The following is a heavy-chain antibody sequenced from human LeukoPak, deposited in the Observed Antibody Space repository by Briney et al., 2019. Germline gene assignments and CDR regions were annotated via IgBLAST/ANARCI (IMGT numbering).Heavy chain of an antibody. CDR2: ISAYNGNT. CDR1: GYTFTSYG. J-gene: IGHJ5*02. D-gene: IGHD3-9*01. V-gene: IGHV1-18*01. CDR3: ARLILTGYYNGNWFDP. Sequence: GASVKVSCKASGYTFTSYGISWVRQAPGQGLEWMGWISAYNGNTNYAQKLQGRVTMTTDTSTSTAYMELRSLRSDDTAVYYCARLILTGYYNGNWFDPWGQGTLATVSS.